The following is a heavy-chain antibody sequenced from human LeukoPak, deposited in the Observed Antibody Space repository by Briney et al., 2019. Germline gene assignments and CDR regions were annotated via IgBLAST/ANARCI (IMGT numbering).Heavy chain of an antibody. CDR3: ASEPFYYDSSGYPIDY. D-gene: IGHD3-22*01. CDR1: GYTFTSYY. CDR2: INPSGGST. Sequence: ASVKVSCKASGYTFTSYYMHWVRQAPGQGLEWMGIINPSGGSTSYAQKFQGRVTMTRDTSTSTVYMELSSLRSEDTAVYYCASEPFYYDSSGYPIDYWGQGTLVTVSS. J-gene: IGHJ4*02. V-gene: IGHV1-46*01.